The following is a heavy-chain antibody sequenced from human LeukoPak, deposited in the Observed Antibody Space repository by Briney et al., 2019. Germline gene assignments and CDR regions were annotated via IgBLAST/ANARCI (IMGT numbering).Heavy chain of an antibody. Sequence: ASVKVSCKASGYTFRNYGITWVRQAPGQGLEWMVWISPYNGNTRYAQKVQGRVTMTTDTSTSTAYMELRSLRSDDTAVYYCTRGGSSGPEGWFDPWAQGTLVTVSS. J-gene: IGHJ5*02. CDR2: ISPYNGNT. V-gene: IGHV1-18*01. CDR1: GYTFRNYG. D-gene: IGHD6-19*01. CDR3: TRGGSSGPEGWFDP.